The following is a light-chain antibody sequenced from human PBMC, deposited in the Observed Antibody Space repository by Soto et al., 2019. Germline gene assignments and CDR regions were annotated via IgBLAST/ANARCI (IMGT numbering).Light chain of an antibody. Sequence: QSALTQPASVSGSPGQSITISCTASSSDVGGYNYVSWYQQHHPGKAPKLMIYDVSNRPSGVSNRFSGSKSGNTASLTISGLQAEDEADYYCSSYTTSSTVVFGGGTKVTVL. CDR2: DVS. CDR1: SSDVGGYNY. V-gene: IGLV2-14*03. CDR3: SSYTTSSTVV. J-gene: IGLJ2*01.